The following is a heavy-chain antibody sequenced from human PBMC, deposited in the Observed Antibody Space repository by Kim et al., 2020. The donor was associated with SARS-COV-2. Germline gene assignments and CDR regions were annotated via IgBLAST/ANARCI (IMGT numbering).Heavy chain of an antibody. J-gene: IGHJ6*02. CDR2: IDPSDSYT. D-gene: IGHD3-16*02. Sequence: GESLKISCKGSGYSFTSYWISWVRQMPGKGLEWMGRIDPSDSYTNYSPSFQGHVTISADKSISNAYLPWGSLKASDTALYYCAGSLPLYPYGMDVWGQGT. V-gene: IGHV5-10-1*01. CDR3: AGSLPLYPYGMDV. CDR1: GYSFTSYW.